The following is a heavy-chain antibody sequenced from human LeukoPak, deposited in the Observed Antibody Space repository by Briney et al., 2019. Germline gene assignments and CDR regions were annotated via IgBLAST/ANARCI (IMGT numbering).Heavy chain of an antibody. CDR2: INHSGST. CDR1: GGSISSGGYY. Sequence: PSETLSLTCSVSGGSISSGGYYWSWIRQPPGKGLEWIGEINHSGSTNYNPSLKSRVTISVDTSKNQFSLKLSSVTAADTAVYYCARGDSSVVANDYWGQGTLVTVSS. D-gene: IGHD3-22*01. CDR3: ARGDSSVVANDY. J-gene: IGHJ4*02. V-gene: IGHV4-39*07.